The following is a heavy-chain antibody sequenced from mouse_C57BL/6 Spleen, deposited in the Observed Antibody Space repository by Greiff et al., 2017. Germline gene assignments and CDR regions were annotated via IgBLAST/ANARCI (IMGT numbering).Heavy chain of an antibody. D-gene: IGHD1-1*01. CDR2: IDPSDSYT. J-gene: IGHJ2*01. CDR1: GYTFTSYW. Sequence: VQLHQSGAELVMPGASVKLSCKASGYTFTSYWMHWVKQRPGQGLEWIGEIDPSDSYTNYNQKFKGKFTLTVDKSSSTAYMQLSSLTSEDSAVYYCARLTTVEGYWGQGTTLTVSS. CDR3: ARLTTVEGY. V-gene: IGHV1-69*01.